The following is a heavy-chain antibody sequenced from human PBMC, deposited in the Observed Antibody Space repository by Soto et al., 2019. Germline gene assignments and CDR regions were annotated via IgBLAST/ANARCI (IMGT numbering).Heavy chain of an antibody. CDR1: GFIFGSYT. J-gene: IGHJ4*02. CDR3: ARVPYGDYVDY. D-gene: IGHD4-17*01. CDR2: IYSGGST. Sequence: GGSLRLSCAASGFIFGSYTMNWVRQAPGKGLEWVSVIYSGGSTYYADSVKGRFTISRDNSKNTLYLQMNSLRAEDTAVYYCARVPYGDYVDYWGQGT. V-gene: IGHV3-53*01.